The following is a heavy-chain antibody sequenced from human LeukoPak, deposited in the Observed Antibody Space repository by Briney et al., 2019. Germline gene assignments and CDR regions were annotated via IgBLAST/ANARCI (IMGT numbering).Heavy chain of an antibody. V-gene: IGHV1-8*01. Sequence: ASVKVSCKTSGYTFTNYDINWVRQATGQGLEWMGWMNPNSGNTGYAQKFQGRVTMTRNISTSTAYMELSSLRSENTAVYYCARGSRSGDYWGQGTQVTVSS. D-gene: IGHD3-10*01. CDR2: MNPNSGNT. CDR3: ARGSRSGDY. J-gene: IGHJ4*02. CDR1: GYTFTNYD.